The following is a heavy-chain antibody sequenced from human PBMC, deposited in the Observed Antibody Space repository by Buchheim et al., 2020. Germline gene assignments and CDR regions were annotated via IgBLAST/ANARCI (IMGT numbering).Heavy chain of an antibody. Sequence: EVQLVESGGGLVQPGGSLRLSCAASGFTFSSYWMSWVRQAPGKGLEWVANIKQDGSEKYYVDSVKGRFTISRDNATNSLYLQMNSLRAEDTAVYYCARVESSSPWGPAEYFQHWGQGTL. CDR1: GFTFSSYW. D-gene: IGHD6-6*01. J-gene: IGHJ1*01. CDR2: IKQDGSEK. CDR3: ARVESSSPWGPAEYFQH. V-gene: IGHV3-7*01.